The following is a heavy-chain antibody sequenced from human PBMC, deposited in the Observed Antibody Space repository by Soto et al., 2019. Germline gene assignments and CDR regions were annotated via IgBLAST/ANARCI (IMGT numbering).Heavy chain of an antibody. CDR2: IYYSGST. CDR3: ARDYYYDSSGYYYVPWFDP. V-gene: IGHV4-59*02. D-gene: IGHD3-22*01. J-gene: IGHJ5*02. Sequence: XTLSLPCTVSGGSVSSYEWSWIRQPPGRGLEVIGYIYYSGSTNYNPSLKSRVTISVDTSKNQFSLKLSSVTAAHTAVYYCARDYYYDSSGYYYVPWFDPWGQGTLGTVSS. CDR1: GGSVSSYE.